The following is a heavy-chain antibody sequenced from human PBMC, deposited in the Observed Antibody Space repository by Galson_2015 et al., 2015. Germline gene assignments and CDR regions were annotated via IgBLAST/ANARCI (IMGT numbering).Heavy chain of an antibody. CDR1: GFAFSSYP. CDR3: ARQLGIGSCSTGY. Sequence: SLRLSCAASGFAFSSYPMSWVRQSPGKGLEWVSSISGSSSHIYYADSVKGRFIISRDKARNSLSLHMNSLRAEDTAVYYCARQLGIGSCSTGYRGQGTLVTVAA. D-gene: IGHD7-27*01. J-gene: IGHJ4*02. V-gene: IGHV3-21*01. CDR2: ISGSSSHI.